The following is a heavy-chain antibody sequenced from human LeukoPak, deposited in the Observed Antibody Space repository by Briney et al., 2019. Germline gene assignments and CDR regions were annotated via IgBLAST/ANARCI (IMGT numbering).Heavy chain of an antibody. CDR2: IYYSGST. J-gene: IGHJ4*02. CDR1: GGSISSSSYY. V-gene: IGHV4-39*07. Sequence: PSETLSLTCTVSGGSISSSSYYWGWIRQPPGKGLEWIGSIYYSGSTYYNPSLKSRVTISVDTSKNQFSLKLSSVTAADTAVYYCARARIMITFGGVIVIGPSDYWGQGTLVTVSS. D-gene: IGHD3-16*02. CDR3: ARARIMITFGGVIVIGPSDY.